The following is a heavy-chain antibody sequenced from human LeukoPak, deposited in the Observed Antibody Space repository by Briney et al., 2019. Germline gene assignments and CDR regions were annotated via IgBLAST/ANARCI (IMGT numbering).Heavy chain of an antibody. D-gene: IGHD6-19*01. CDR2: IYYSGST. V-gene: IGHV4-59*01. CDR1: GGSISSYY. CDR3: ARVELLGSSGWPFDY. Sequence: SKTLSLTCTVSGGSISSYYWSWIRQPPGKGLGWIGYIYYSGSTNYNPSLKSRVTISVDTSKNQFSLKLSSVTAADTAVYYCARVELLGSSGWPFDYWGQGTLVTVSS. J-gene: IGHJ4*02.